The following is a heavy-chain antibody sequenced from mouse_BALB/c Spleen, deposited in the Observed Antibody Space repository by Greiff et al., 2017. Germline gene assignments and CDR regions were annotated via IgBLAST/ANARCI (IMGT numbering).Heavy chain of an antibody. J-gene: IGHJ2*01. CDR1: GYTFTDYY. CDR2: IYPGSGNT. Sequence: VQLQQSGAELARPGASVKLSCKASGYTFTDYYINWVKQRTGQGLEWIGEIYPGSGNTYYNEKFKGKATLTADKSSSTAYMQLSSLTSEDSAVYFCARRGGSTHFDYWGQGTTLTVSS. D-gene: IGHD1-1*02. CDR3: ARRGGSTHFDY. V-gene: IGHV1-77*01.